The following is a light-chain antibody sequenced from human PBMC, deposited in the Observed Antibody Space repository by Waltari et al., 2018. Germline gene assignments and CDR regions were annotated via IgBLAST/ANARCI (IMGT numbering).Light chain of an antibody. V-gene: IGLV1-40*01. CDR1: SPNIAAGSD. CDR3: QSYDRDLNAVL. J-gene: IGLJ2*01. Sequence: QSVLTQPPSVSGAPGQSVTISRTGSSPNIAAGSDVHCYQQIPGSAPKVLIYRDDNRPSGVPGRFSGSKSGTSASLSVTGLHVEDEADYFCQSYDRDLNAVLFGGGTKLTVL. CDR2: RDD.